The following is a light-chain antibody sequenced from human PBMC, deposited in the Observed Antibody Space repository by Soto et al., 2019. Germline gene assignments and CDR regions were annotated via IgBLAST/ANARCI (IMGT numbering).Light chain of an antibody. CDR3: QQRSNWPPT. Sequence: EIVLTQSPATLSLSPGERATLSCRASQSVSSYLACYQQKPGQAPRLLIYDASNRANGIPARFSGSGSGTDFTLTISRLEPEDFACYYCQQRSNWPPTFGQGTKVEIK. V-gene: IGKV3-11*01. J-gene: IGKJ1*01. CDR1: QSVSSY. CDR2: DAS.